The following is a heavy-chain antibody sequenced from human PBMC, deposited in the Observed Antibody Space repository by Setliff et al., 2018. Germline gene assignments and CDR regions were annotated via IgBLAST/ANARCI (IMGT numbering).Heavy chain of an antibody. D-gene: IGHD5-12*01. Sequence: SETLSLTCGMSGYSISSGHFWGWIRQPPGKGLEWLGNIFHSGSTYYNPTLNSRVTMSVDTSKNQFSLMLTSVTAADTAVYYCARDQWVRSPPLYFSYSMDVWGQGTTVTVSS. V-gene: IGHV4-38-2*02. J-gene: IGHJ6*02. CDR1: GYSISSGHF. CDR2: IFHSGST. CDR3: ARDQWVRSPPLYFSYSMDV.